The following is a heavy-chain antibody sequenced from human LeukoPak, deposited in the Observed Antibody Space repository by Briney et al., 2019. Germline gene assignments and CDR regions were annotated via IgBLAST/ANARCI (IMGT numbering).Heavy chain of an antibody. CDR1: GFTFSSYS. J-gene: IGHJ4*02. V-gene: IGHV3-21*01. CDR2: ISSSSSYI. CDR3: ARAPRSSYSSSWYPGFDY. Sequence: NPGGSLRLSCAASGFTFSSYSMNWVRQAPGKGLEWAPSISSSSSYIYYADSVKGRFTISRDNAKNSLYLQMNSLRAEDTAVYYCARAPRSSYSSSWYPGFDYWGQGTLVTVSS. D-gene: IGHD6-13*01.